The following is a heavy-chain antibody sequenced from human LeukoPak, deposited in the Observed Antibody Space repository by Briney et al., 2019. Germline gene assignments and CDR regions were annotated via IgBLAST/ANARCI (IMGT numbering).Heavy chain of an antibody. CDR1: GGSVTNTRVY. J-gene: IGHJ5*02. D-gene: IGHD2-15*01. V-gene: IGHV4-39*07. CDR2: IYFNGRT. Sequence: SETLSLTCTVSGGSVTNTRVYWGWIRQTPGEGLEWIGSIYFNGRTYYNPSLKSRVTISVDTPKNQFSLKLSSVTAADTAAYYCARDAHCTGVSCYSPYNWFDPWGQGTLVTVSS. CDR3: ARDAHCTGVSCYSPYNWFDP.